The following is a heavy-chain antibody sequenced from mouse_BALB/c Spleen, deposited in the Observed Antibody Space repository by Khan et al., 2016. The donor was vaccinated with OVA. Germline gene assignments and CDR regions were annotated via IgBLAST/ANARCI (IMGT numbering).Heavy chain of an antibody. V-gene: IGHV1-26*01. CDR1: GYSFTVYY. CDR2: VNPNNGDT. Sequence: VQLQQSGPDLVKPGASVKISCKASGYSFTVYYMTWVKQSHGKSPEWIGRVNPNNGDTNYNQNFKGKAILTVDKSSTTAYMELRSLTSEYSAVFYCARGYEFFPYWGQGTLVTVSA. J-gene: IGHJ3*01. CDR3: ARGYEFFPY. D-gene: IGHD2-12*01.